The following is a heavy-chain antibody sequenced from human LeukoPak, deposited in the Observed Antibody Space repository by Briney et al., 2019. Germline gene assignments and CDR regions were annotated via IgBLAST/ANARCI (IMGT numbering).Heavy chain of an antibody. D-gene: IGHD6-19*01. CDR2: GDYSGGT. J-gene: IGHJ4*02. V-gene: IGHV4-39*07. CDR3: AGERGEEYSSGWYKTNFFYN. CDR1: GDSFTSVTDY. Sequence: PSETLSLTCTVSGDSFTSVTDYWAWIRQPPGKGLEWIATGDYSGGTYYNPSLESRVAISADMSKNQVSLQLTSVTGADTAVYYCAGERGEEYSSGWYKTNFFYNWGQGVRVTVSS.